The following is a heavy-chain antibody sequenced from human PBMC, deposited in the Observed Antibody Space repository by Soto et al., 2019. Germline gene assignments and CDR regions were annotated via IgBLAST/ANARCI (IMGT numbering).Heavy chain of an antibody. V-gene: IGHV1-69*06. J-gene: IGHJ5*02. CDR3: ARDGKYCGRDCFLNWFDP. D-gene: IGHD2-21*02. CDR2: IIPIFGTA. CDR1: GGTFSSYA. Sequence: ASVKVSCKASGGTFSSYAISWVRQAPGQGLEWMGGIIPIFGTANYAQKFQGRVTITADKSTSTAYMELSSLRSEDTAVYYCARDGKYCGRDCFLNWFDPWGQGTLVTVSS.